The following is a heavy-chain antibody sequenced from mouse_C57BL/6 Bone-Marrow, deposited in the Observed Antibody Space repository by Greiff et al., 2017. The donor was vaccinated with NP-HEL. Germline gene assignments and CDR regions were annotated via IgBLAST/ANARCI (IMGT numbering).Heavy chain of an antibody. J-gene: IGHJ1*03. CDR1: GYTFTSYW. CDR2: IDPSDSYT. CDR3: ARERVITTVVDWYFDV. D-gene: IGHD1-1*01. V-gene: IGHV1-69*01. Sequence: VQLHQSGAELVMPGASVKLSCKASGYTFTSYWMHWVKQRPGQGLEWIGEIDPSDSYTNYNQKFKGKSTLTVDKSSSTAYMQLSSLTSEDSAVYYCARERVITTVVDWYFDVWGTGTTVTVSS.